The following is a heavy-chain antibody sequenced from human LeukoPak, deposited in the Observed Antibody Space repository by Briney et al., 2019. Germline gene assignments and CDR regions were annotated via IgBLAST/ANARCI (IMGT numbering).Heavy chain of an antibody. V-gene: IGHV3-48*04. D-gene: IGHD3-10*01. CDR2: ISSSSSTI. Sequence: GGSLRLSCAASGFTFSSYGMTWVRQAPGKGLEWVSYISSSSSTIYYADSVKGRFTISRDNAKNSLYLQMNSLRAEDTALYYCAKGSGASGSSDYYYYMNVWGKGTTVTISS. J-gene: IGHJ6*03. CDR1: GFTFSSYG. CDR3: AKGSGASGSSDYYYYMNV.